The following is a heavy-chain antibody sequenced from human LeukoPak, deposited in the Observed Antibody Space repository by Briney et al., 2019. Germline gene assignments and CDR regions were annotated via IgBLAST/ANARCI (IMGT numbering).Heavy chain of an antibody. Sequence: GESLKISCKGSGYSFTSYWIGRVRQMPGKGLEWMGIIYPGDSDTRYSPSFQGQVTISADKSISTAYLQWSSLKASDTAMYYCARAIAAAGTSPSYYGMDVWGQGTTVTVSS. CDR2: IYPGDSDT. V-gene: IGHV5-51*01. CDR1: GYSFTSYW. J-gene: IGHJ6*02. D-gene: IGHD6-13*01. CDR3: ARAIAAAGTSPSYYGMDV.